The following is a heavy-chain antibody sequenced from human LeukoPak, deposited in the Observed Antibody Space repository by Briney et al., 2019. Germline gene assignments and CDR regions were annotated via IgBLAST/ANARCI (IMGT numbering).Heavy chain of an antibody. Sequence: GGSLRLSCAASGFTFSSYAMHWVRQAPGKGLEWVANIKQDGSEKYYVDSVKGRFTISRDNAKNSLYLQMNSLRAEDTAVYYCARGGTSSSWYNWGQGTLVTVSS. CDR2: IKQDGSEK. J-gene: IGHJ4*02. CDR1: GFTFSSYA. CDR3: ARGGTSSSWYN. D-gene: IGHD6-13*01. V-gene: IGHV3-7*03.